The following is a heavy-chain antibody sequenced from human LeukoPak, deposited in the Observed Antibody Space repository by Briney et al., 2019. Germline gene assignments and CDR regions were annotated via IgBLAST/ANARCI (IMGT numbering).Heavy chain of an antibody. J-gene: IGHJ4*02. CDR3: AKDSLADIDY. CDR2: IRHDGSIK. D-gene: IGHD3-16*01. CDR1: GFIFSTYG. Sequence: GGSLRLSCAASGFIFSTYGRYWVRQAPGKGLEWVAFIRHDGSIKNYADSVKGRSTISRDNSKNTLYLQMNSLRAEDTAVYYCAKDSLADIDYWGQGTLVTVSS. V-gene: IGHV3-30*02.